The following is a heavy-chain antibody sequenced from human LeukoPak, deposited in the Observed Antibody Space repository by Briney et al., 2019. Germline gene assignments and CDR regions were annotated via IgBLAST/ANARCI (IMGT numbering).Heavy chain of an antibody. CDR1: GGTFSSYA. CDR3: ARSYCSSTSCYDDYYFDY. Sequence: SVKVSCKASGGTFSSYAISWVRQAPGQGLEWMGRIIPILGIANYAQKFQGRVTITADKSTSTAYMELSSLRSEDTAVYYCARSYCSSTSCYDDYYFDYWGQGTLVTVSS. CDR2: IIPILGIA. V-gene: IGHV1-69*04. D-gene: IGHD2-2*01. J-gene: IGHJ4*02.